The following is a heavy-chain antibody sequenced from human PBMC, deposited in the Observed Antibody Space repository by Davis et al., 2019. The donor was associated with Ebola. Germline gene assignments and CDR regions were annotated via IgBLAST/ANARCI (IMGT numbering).Heavy chain of an antibody. CDR2: IKEDGSEK. Sequence: GESLKISCEASGAIFSSHWMSWVRQAPGKGPEWVANIKEDGSEKHYVDSVEGRFTISRDNTKNSLYLQMNSLRVEDTAVYYCAKDGMVYAILEDAFDIWGQGTMVTVSS. CDR3: AKDGMVYAILEDAFDI. D-gene: IGHD2-8*01. J-gene: IGHJ3*02. CDR1: GAIFSSHW. V-gene: IGHV3-7*01.